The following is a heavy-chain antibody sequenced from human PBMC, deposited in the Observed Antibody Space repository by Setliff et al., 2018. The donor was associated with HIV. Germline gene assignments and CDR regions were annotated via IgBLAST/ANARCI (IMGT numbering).Heavy chain of an antibody. CDR3: ARGIVGGLAID. D-gene: IGHD1-26*01. J-gene: IGHJ4*02. Sequence: SETLSLTCDVSGGSISSSNWWSWVRQPPGKGLEWIGEIYHSGSTYYNPSLKSRVTISLDKSKNRFSLRLSSVTAADTAVYYCARGIVGGLAIDWGQGTLVTVSS. V-gene: IGHV4-4*02. CDR2: IYHSGST. CDR1: GGSISSSNW.